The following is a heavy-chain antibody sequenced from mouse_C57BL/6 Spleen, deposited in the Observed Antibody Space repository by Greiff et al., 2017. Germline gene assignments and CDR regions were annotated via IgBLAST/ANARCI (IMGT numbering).Heavy chain of an antibody. D-gene: IGHD2-3*01. V-gene: IGHV5-17*01. J-gene: IGHJ4*01. CDR1: GFTFSDYG. CDR2: ISSGSSTI. CDR3: ARRFWGDGYAMDY. Sequence: EVKLVESGGGLVKPGGSLKLSCAASGFTFSDYGMHWVRQAPEKGLEWVAYISSGSSTIYYADTVKGRFTISRDNAKNTLFLQMTSLRSEDTAMYYCARRFWGDGYAMDYWGQGTSVTVSS.